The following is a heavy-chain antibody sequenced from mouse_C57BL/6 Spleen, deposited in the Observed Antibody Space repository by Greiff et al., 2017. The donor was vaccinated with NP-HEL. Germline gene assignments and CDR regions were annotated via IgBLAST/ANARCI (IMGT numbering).Heavy chain of an antibody. Sequence: DVKLQESGPGLVKPSQSLSLTCTVTGYSITSGYGWNWIRQFPGNKLEWMAYISYSGSTNYNPSLKSRTTITRDTSKNQFCLQLNSVTTEDTATYYCARTARIKYWGQGTTLIVSS. J-gene: IGHJ2*01. CDR3: ARTARIKY. D-gene: IGHD1-2*01. CDR1: GYSITSGYG. V-gene: IGHV3-2*02. CDR2: ISYSGST.